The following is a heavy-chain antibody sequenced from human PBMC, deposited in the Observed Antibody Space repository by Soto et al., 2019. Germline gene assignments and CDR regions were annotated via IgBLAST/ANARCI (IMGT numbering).Heavy chain of an antibody. CDR2: TYYRSKWYN. J-gene: IGHJ6*02. Sequence: SQTLSLTCAISGDSVSSNSAAWNWIRQSPSRGLEWLGRTYYRSKWYNDYAVSVKSRITINPDTSKNQFSLQLNSVTPEDTAVYYCARGMLAAARLGYYYSYGMDVWGQGTTVTVSS. CDR1: GDSVSSNSAA. CDR3: ARGMLAAARLGYYYSYGMDV. D-gene: IGHD6-13*01. V-gene: IGHV6-1*01.